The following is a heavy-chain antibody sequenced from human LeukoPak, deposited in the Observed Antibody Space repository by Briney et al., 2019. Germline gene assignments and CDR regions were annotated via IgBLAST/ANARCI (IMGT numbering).Heavy chain of an antibody. J-gene: IGHJ3*02. D-gene: IGHD2-15*01. V-gene: IGHV5-51*01. Sequence: GESLKISCKGSGYSFTSYWIGWVRQMPRKGLEWMGIIYPGDSDTRYSPSFQGQVTISADKSISTAYLQWSSLKASDTAMYYCARPGYCSGGSCYGRRAFDIWGQGTMVTVSS. CDR2: IYPGDSDT. CDR1: GYSFTSYW. CDR3: ARPGYCSGGSCYGRRAFDI.